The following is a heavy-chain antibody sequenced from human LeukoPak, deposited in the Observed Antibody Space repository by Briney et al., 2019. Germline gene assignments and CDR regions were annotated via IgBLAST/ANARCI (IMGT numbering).Heavy chain of an antibody. V-gene: IGHV3-49*04. Sequence: GGSLRLSCAASGFTFSSYAMSWVRQAPGKGLEWVGFISSKAFGETAEYAASVKGRSPISTDDPKSIAYLQMNSLKTEDKGVYYCTRDRGSSTLGDYWGQGTMVTVSS. J-gene: IGHJ4*02. CDR2: ISSKAFGETA. D-gene: IGHD7-27*01. CDR1: GFTFSSYA. CDR3: TRDRGSSTLGDY.